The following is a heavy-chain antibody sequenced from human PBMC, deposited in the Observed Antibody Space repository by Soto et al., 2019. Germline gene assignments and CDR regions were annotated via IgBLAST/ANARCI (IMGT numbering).Heavy chain of an antibody. CDR3: ATDENYFYSSGYYWSHFDY. CDR1: GYTLTELS. J-gene: IGHJ4*02. V-gene: IGHV1-24*01. CDR2: FDPEDGET. Sequence: ASVKVSCKVSGYTLTELSMHWVRQAPGKGLEWMGGFDPEDGETIYAQKFQGRVTTTEDTSTDTAYMELSSLRSEDTAVYYCATDENYFYSSGYYWSHFDYCGPRTLVPVSS. D-gene: IGHD3-22*01.